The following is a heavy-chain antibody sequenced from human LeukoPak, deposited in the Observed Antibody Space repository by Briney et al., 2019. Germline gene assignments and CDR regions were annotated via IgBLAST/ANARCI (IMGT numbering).Heavy chain of an antibody. J-gene: IGHJ4*02. V-gene: IGHV1-69*05. Sequence: SVKLSCKASGGTFSSYATSWVRQAPGQGLEWMGGIIPIFGTANYAQKFQGRVTITTDESTSTAYMELSSLRSEDTAVYYCARGTNEGYFDYWGQGTLVTVSS. CDR3: ARGTNEGYFDY. CDR1: GGTFSSYA. CDR2: IIPIFGTA.